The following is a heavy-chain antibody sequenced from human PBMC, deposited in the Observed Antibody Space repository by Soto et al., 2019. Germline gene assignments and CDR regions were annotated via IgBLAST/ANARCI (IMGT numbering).Heavy chain of an antibody. D-gene: IGHD3-22*01. Sequence: GGAVRLSCAASGFTFSTYSMNWVRQAQGKGLEWVSYISSSSSTIFYTDSVKGRFTVSRDNAKNSLYLQMNSLRAEDTAVYYCERPTYYYDSSGPPAYWGQGTLVTVSS. CDR3: ERPTYYYDSSGPPAY. V-gene: IGHV3-48*01. CDR1: GFTFSTYS. CDR2: ISSSSSTI. J-gene: IGHJ4*02.